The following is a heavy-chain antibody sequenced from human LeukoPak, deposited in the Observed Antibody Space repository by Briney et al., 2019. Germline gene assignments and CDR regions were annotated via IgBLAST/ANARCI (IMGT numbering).Heavy chain of an antibody. Sequence: SETLSLTCTVSGGSISSSSYYWGWIRQPPGKGLEWIGRIYTSGSTNYNPSLKSRVTISVDTSKNQFSLKLSSVTAADTAVYYCASNTMEDAFDIWGQGTMVTVSS. CDR2: IYTSGST. CDR1: GGSISSSSYY. J-gene: IGHJ3*02. V-gene: IGHV4-39*07. CDR3: ASNTMEDAFDI. D-gene: IGHD3-10*01.